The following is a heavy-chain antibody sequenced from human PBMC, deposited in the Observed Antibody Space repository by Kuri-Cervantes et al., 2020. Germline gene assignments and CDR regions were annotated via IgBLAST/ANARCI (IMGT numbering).Heavy chain of an antibody. D-gene: IGHD3-9*01. CDR3: ARASVGLRYFDWLPYYFDY. CDR1: GYTFTSYA. CDR2: SNAGNGNT. V-gene: IGHV1-3*01. J-gene: IGHJ4*02. Sequence: ASVKVSCKASGYTFTSYAMHWVRQAPGQRLEWTGWSNAGNGNTNYAQKLQGRVTMTTDTSTSTAYMELRSLRSDDTAVYYCARASVGLRYFDWLPYYFDYWGQGTLVTVSS.